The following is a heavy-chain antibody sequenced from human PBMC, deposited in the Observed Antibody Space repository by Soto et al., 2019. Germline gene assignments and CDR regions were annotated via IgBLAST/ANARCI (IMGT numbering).Heavy chain of an antibody. V-gene: IGHV1-69*13. Sequence: SVKVSCKASGGAFSSYAISWVRQAPGQGLEWMGGIIPIFGTANYAQKFQGRVTITADESTSTAYMELSSLRSEDTAVYYCARGPIVVVITSAFDIWGQGTMVTVSS. CDR3: ARGPIVVVITSAFDI. D-gene: IGHD3-22*01. CDR1: GGAFSSYA. J-gene: IGHJ3*02. CDR2: IIPIFGTA.